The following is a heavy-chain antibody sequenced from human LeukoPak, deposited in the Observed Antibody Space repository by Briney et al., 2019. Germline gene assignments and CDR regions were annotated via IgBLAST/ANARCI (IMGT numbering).Heavy chain of an antibody. CDR2: IWYDGSDI. D-gene: IGHD2-2*01. Sequence: GGSLRLSCAASGFTFSSYGMHWVRQAPGKGLEWAALIWYDGSDIYYADSVKGRFIISRDNSKNTLYLQMNTLRAEDTAVYYCARGSAALYYFDFWGQGTLVTVSS. J-gene: IGHJ4*02. CDR1: GFTFSSYG. V-gene: IGHV3-33*01. CDR3: ARGSAALYYFDF.